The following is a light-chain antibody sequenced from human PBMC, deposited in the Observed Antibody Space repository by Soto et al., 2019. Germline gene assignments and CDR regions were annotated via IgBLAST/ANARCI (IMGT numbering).Light chain of an antibody. CDR3: QQYNNWPPT. V-gene: IGKV3-15*01. J-gene: IGKJ1*01. CDR1: QSVTSN. Sequence: EIVMTLFPATLSVAPGERATLSCSASQSVTSNLAWYQQKPGHAPRLLIYGASTRATGIPARFSGSGSGTEFTLTISSLQSEDFAGYCCQQYNNWPPTFGQGTKVDIK. CDR2: GAS.